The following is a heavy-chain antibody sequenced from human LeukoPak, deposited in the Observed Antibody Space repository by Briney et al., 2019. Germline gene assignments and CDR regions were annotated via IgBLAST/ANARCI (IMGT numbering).Heavy chain of an antibody. V-gene: IGHV3-30-3*01. CDR1: GFTFSSYA. CDR2: ISYDGSNK. J-gene: IGHJ4*02. Sequence: PGGSLRLSCAASGFTFSSYAMHWVRQAPGKGLEWVAVISYDGSNKYYADSVKGRFTISRDNSKNTLYLQMNSLRAEDTAVYYCARDYYDSSGYPDYWGQGTLVNVCS. D-gene: IGHD3-22*01. CDR3: ARDYYDSSGYPDY.